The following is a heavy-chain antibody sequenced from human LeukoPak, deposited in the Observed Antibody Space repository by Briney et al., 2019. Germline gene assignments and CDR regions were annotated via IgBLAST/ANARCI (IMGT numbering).Heavy chain of an antibody. Sequence: ASVKVSCKASGYTFTSYGISWVRQAPGQGLEWMGWINPNSGGTNYAQKFQGRVTMTRDTSISTAYMELSRLRSDDTAVYYCARDPYNWNYNYYYYMDVWGKGTTVTVSS. D-gene: IGHD1-20*01. J-gene: IGHJ6*03. CDR3: ARDPYNWNYNYYYYMDV. CDR1: GYTFTSYG. CDR2: INPNSGGT. V-gene: IGHV1-2*02.